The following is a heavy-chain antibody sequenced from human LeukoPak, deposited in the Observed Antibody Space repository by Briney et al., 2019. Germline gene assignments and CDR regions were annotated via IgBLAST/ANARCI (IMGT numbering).Heavy chain of an antibody. J-gene: IGHJ4*02. Sequence: GRSLRLSCTASGFTFGDYAMSWARQAPGKGLEWVGFIRSKAYGGTTEYAASVKGRFTISRDDSKSIAYLQMNSLKTEDTAVYYCTRRRSGYYCDYWGQGTLVTVSS. CDR2: IRSKAYGGTT. CDR3: TRRRSGYYCDY. V-gene: IGHV3-49*04. D-gene: IGHD3-22*01. CDR1: GFTFGDYA.